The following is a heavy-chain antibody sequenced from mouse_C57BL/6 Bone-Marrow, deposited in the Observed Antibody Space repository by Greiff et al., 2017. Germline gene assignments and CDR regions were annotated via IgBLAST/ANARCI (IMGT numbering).Heavy chain of an antibody. Sequence: EVKLQESGAELVRPGASVKLSCTASGFNIKDDYMHWVKQRPEQGLEWIGWIDPENGDTEYASKFQGKATITADTSSNTAYLQLSSLTSEDTAVYYCTTCYYGSSSADYWGQGTTLTVSS. CDR1: GFNIKDDY. D-gene: IGHD1-1*01. CDR3: TTCYYGSSSADY. CDR2: IDPENGDT. J-gene: IGHJ2*01. V-gene: IGHV14-4*01.